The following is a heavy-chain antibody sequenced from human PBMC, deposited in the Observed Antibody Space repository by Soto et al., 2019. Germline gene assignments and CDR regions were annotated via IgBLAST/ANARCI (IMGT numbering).Heavy chain of an antibody. Sequence: QVQLQESGPGLVKPSQTLSLICTVSGDAISNDNYYWSWIRQPPGKGLEWIGYIYSTGSTTYNPSLRSRLTMSIDPSKRHFSLKLTSVTAADTAVYYCARGESMLPSVLTSPLDYWGPGTLVTVSS. CDR3: ARGESMLPSVLTSPLDY. V-gene: IGHV4-30-4*08. J-gene: IGHJ4*02. CDR2: IYSTGST. CDR1: GDAISNDNYY. D-gene: IGHD3-16*01.